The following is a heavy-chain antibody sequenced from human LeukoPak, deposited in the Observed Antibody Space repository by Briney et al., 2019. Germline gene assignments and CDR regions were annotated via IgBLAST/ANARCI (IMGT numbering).Heavy chain of an antibody. CDR1: GYTFTSYG. CDR3: ARDAWYYYGSGSYYNGGLSY. CDR2: ISAYNGNT. D-gene: IGHD3-10*01. Sequence: GASVKVSCKASGYTFTSYGISWVRQAPGQGLEWMGWISAYNGNTNYAQKLQGRVTMTTDTSTSTAYMELRSLRSDDTAVYYCARDAWYYYGSGSYYNGGLSYWGQGTLVTVSS. V-gene: IGHV1-18*01. J-gene: IGHJ4*02.